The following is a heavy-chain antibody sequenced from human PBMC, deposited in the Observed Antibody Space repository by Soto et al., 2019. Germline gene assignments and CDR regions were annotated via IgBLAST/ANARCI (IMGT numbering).Heavy chain of an antibody. V-gene: IGHV3-21*01. J-gene: IGHJ6*02. Sequence: WVSLRLSCAASGFPLSTYRMTWVRQAPGKGLEWVSSISSSSYYIHYADSVKGRFTISRDSAKNSVYLQLNSLRAEDTAVYYCAREKEDEGSSSLRVYYGMDAWGQGTTVTVS. CDR2: ISSSSYYI. CDR3: AREKEDEGSSSLRVYYGMDA. CDR1: GFPLSTYR. D-gene: IGHD6-6*01.